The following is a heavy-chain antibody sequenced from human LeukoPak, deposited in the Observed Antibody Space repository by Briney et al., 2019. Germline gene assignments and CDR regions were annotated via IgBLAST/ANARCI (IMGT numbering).Heavy chain of an antibody. Sequence: GRSLRLPCAASGFTFSSYAMHWVRQAPGKGLEWVAVISYDGSNKYYADSVKGRFTISRDNSKNTLYLQMNSLRAEDTAVYYCARDYYDSSDPMGFDYWGQGTLVTVSS. J-gene: IGHJ4*02. CDR3: ARDYYDSSDPMGFDY. D-gene: IGHD3-22*01. CDR1: GFTFSSYA. V-gene: IGHV3-30-3*01. CDR2: ISYDGSNK.